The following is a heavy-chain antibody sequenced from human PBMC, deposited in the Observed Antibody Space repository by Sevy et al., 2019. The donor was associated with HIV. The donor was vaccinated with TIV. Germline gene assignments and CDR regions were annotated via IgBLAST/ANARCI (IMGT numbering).Heavy chain of an antibody. CDR2: IIPIFGIS. D-gene: IGHD3-22*01. CDR1: GGSFSSYA. CDR3: AIAKGTFDSSGYGDAFHL. V-gene: IGHV1-69*04. Sequence: SVKVSCKDSGGSFSSYAINWVRQAPGQGLEWMGRIIPIFGISNYAQNFQGRVTITADKSTSTAYMELSSLRSDDTAVYFCAIAKGTFDSSGYGDAFHLWGQGTMVTVSS. J-gene: IGHJ3*01.